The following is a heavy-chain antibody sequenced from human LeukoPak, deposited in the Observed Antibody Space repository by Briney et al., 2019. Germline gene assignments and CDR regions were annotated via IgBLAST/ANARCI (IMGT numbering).Heavy chain of an antibody. Sequence: GGSLRLSCAASGFTFSSYEMNWVRQAPGKGLEWVSYISSSGSTIYYADSVKGRFTISRDNAKNSLYLQMNSLRAEDTAVYYCAREGSGWPRGLENAFDIWGQGTMVTVSS. J-gene: IGHJ3*02. CDR1: GFTFSSYE. CDR3: AREGSGWPRGLENAFDI. D-gene: IGHD6-19*01. V-gene: IGHV3-48*03. CDR2: ISSSGSTI.